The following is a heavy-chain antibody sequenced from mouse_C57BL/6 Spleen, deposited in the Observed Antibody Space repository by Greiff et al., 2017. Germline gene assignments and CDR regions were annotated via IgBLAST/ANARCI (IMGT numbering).Heavy chain of an antibody. J-gene: IGHJ4*01. CDR2: IHPTSGST. CDR1: GYTFTSYW. V-gene: IGHV1-64*01. Sequence: VQLQQPGAELVKPGASVKLSCKASGYTFTSYWMHWVKQRPGQGLEWIGMIHPTSGSTNYNEKFKSKATLTVDKTSSTAYMQLSSLTSEDSAVYYCAAYYGNPDAMDDWGQGTSVTVSS. D-gene: IGHD2-10*01. CDR3: AAYYGNPDAMDD.